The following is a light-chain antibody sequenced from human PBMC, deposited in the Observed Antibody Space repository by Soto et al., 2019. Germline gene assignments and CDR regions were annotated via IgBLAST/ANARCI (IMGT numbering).Light chain of an antibody. CDR1: QSISSY. Sequence: DIQVSHAPSSLSASVGDRGTSTCRASQSISSYLNWYQQKPGKAPKVLIYAASNLQSGVPSRFSGSGSGTDFTLTICSLPPEDFATSYCQQSLSTAITFGQGTRLEIK. CDR2: AAS. J-gene: IGKJ5*01. V-gene: IGKV1-39*01. CDR3: QQSLSTAIT.